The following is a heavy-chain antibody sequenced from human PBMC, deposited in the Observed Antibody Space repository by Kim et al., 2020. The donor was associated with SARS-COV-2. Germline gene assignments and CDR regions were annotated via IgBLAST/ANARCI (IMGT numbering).Heavy chain of an antibody. D-gene: IGHD3-10*01. V-gene: IGHV3-30*04. CDR1: GFTFDSYA. CDR2: ISYDGSDI. J-gene: IGHJ4*02. Sequence: GGSLRLSCAASGFTFDSYAMHWVRQAPGKGLEWVAVISYDGSDIYYADSVKGRFTISRDNSKNTLYLQLNSLRTEDTAVYLCARGVRGALVGDYWGQGTLVTVSS. CDR3: ARGVRGALVGDY.